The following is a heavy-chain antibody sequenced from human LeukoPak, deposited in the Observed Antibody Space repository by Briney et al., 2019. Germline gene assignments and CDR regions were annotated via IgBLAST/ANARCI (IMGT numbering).Heavy chain of an antibody. Sequence: SETLSLTCTVSGGSISNYYWSWIRQPPGRGLEWIGEIYHSGSTNYNPSLKSRVTISVDKSKNQFSLKVHSVTAADTAVYYCARLYSYGSESPVDYWGQGTLVTVSS. J-gene: IGHJ4*02. CDR1: GGSISNYY. V-gene: IGHV4-59*12. CDR2: IYHSGST. D-gene: IGHD3-10*01. CDR3: ARLYSYGSESPVDY.